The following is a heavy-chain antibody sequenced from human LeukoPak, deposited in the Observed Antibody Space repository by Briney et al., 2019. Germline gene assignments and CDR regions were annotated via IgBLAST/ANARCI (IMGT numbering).Heavy chain of an antibody. CDR2: IKQDGSER. V-gene: IGHV3-7*03. CDR3: ARDYSYGSFDAFDI. CDR1: GFTFTTYW. J-gene: IGHJ3*02. D-gene: IGHD3-16*02. Sequence: GGSLRLSCAASGFTFTTYWLSWVRQAPGKGLEWVANIKQDGSERYYVDFVKGRFTISRDNAKSSLYLQMNSLRAEDTAVYYCARDYSYGSFDAFDIWGQGTMVTVSS.